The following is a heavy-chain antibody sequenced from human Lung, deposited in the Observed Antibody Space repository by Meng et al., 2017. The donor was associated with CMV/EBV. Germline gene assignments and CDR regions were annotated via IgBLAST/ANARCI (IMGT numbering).Heavy chain of an antibody. J-gene: IGHJ4*02. CDR2: IYHSGST. Sequence: QVPPRGVGRGLVTPSATPSLTCASAGGTISGSYWWSWVRQPPGKGLEWIGGIYHSGSTNYNPSLKSRVTISVDKSKNQFSLNLSSVTAADTAVYYCARVGQWLPIDYWGQGTLVTVSS. CDR3: ARVGQWLPIDY. CDR1: GGTISGSYW. V-gene: IGHV4-4*02. D-gene: IGHD6-19*01.